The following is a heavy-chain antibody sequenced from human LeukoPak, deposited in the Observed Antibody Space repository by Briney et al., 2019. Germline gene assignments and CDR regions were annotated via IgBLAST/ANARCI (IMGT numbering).Heavy chain of an antibody. CDR1: GVSFSTYY. CDR3: ARQLYGSDH. CDR2: VNHSGYT. D-gene: IGHD4-17*01. V-gene: IGHV4-34*01. J-gene: IGHJ4*02. Sequence: PSGTLSLTCGVSGVSFSTYYWSWIRQSPEKGLEWIGEVNHSGYTNYNPSLKSRVTISVDTSKNQFSLKLSSVTAADTAVYHCARQLYGSDHWGQGTLVTVSS.